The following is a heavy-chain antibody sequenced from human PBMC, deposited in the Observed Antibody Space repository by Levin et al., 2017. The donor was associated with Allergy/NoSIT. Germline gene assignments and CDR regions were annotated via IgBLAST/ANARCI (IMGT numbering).Heavy chain of an antibody. Sequence: PGGSLRLSCAASGFTFSSYAMHWVRQAPGKGLEWVAVISYDGSNKYYADSVKGRFTISRDNSKNTLYLQMNSLRAEDTAVYYCARDCFLSGSGGSCSDAFDIWGQGTMVTVSS. J-gene: IGHJ3*02. V-gene: IGHV3-30-3*01. D-gene: IGHD2-15*01. CDR2: ISYDGSNK. CDR1: GFTFSSYA. CDR3: ARDCFLSGSGGSCSDAFDI.